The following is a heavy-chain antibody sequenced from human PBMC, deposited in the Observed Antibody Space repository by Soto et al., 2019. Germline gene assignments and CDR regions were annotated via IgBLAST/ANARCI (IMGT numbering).Heavy chain of an antibody. J-gene: IGHJ6*03. CDR3: ASYVSSTWAGLTRPISSFMDV. Sequence: GASVKVSCTASRYTFNIYGISWVRQAPGQGLEWMGWISAYNGNTNYAQKLQGRVTMTTDTSTSTAYMELRSLRSDDTAVYYCASYVSSTWAGLTRPISSFMDVLRKGTTVIV. V-gene: IGHV1-18*01. CDR2: ISAYNGNT. D-gene: IGHD2-2*01. CDR1: RYTFNIYG.